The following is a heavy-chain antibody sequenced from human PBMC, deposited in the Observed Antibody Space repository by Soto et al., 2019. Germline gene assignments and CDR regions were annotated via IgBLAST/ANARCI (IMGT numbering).Heavy chain of an antibody. V-gene: IGHV5-51*01. CDR2: IYPGDSDT. Sequence: PGESLKISCKGSGYSFTSYWIGWVRQMPGKGLEWMGIIYPGDSDTRYSPSFQGQVTISADKSISTAYLQWSSLKASDTAMYYCARGGLGNYYGSGSYYNPAFDIWGQGTMVTVSS. J-gene: IGHJ3*02. D-gene: IGHD3-10*01. CDR3: ARGGLGNYYGSGSYYNPAFDI. CDR1: GYSFTSYW.